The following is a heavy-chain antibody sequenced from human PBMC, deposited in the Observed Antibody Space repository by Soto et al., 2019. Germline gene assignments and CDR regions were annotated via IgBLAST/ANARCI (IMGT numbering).Heavy chain of an antibody. CDR2: IYYSGST. CDR1: GGAISSSDYY. V-gene: IGHV4-30-4*01. J-gene: IGHJ6*02. Sequence: LSVTCTVPGGAISSSDYYWSWIRQPPGKGLEWIGYIYYSGSTYYNPSLKSRVTISVDTSNNQLSLKLSSVTAADTAVYYCARRNFVFWSGPYGMDVWGQGTTVPVSS. CDR3: ARRNFVFWSGPYGMDV. D-gene: IGHD3-3*01.